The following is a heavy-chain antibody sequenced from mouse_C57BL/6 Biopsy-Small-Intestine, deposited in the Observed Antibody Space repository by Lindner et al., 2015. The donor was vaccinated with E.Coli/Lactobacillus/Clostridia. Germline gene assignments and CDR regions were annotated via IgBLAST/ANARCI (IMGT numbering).Heavy chain of an antibody. J-gene: IGHJ2*01. CDR2: IDPEDGET. D-gene: IGHD1-1*01. CDR1: GYTFTDYE. CDR3: ARSLRVVATGNYFDY. Sequence: VQLQESGAELVRPGASVTLSCKASGYTFTDYEMHWVKQTPVHGLEWIGRIDPEDGETKYAPKFQGKATITADTSSNTAYLQLSSLTSEDTAVYYCARSLRVVATGNYFDYWGQGTTLTVSS. V-gene: IGHV14-2*01.